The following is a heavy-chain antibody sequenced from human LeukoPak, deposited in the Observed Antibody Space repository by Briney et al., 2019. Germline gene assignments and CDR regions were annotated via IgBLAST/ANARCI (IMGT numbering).Heavy chain of an antibody. CDR2: INPSGGST. Sequence: ASVKVSCKASGYTFTSYYMHWVRQAPGQGLEWMGIINPSGGSTSYAQKFQGRVTMTRDMSTSTVYMVLSSLRSEDTAVYYCARDGDSSGNYNYYYMDVWGKGTTVTVSS. CDR1: GYTFTSYY. CDR3: ARDGDSSGNYNYYYMDV. V-gene: IGHV1-46*01. J-gene: IGHJ6*03. D-gene: IGHD3-22*01.